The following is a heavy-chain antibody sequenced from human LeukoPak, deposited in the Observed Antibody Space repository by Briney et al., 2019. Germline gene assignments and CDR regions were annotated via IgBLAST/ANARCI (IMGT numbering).Heavy chain of an antibody. CDR1: GGSISSYY. CDR3: ARGVYIAAAQYGY. D-gene: IGHD6-13*01. V-gene: IGHV4-59*01. CDR2: IYYSGTT. J-gene: IGHJ4*02. Sequence: SETLSLTCTVAGGSISSYYWSWIRQPPGKGLEWIGYIYYSGTTNYNPSLRSRVTISVDTSKNQFSLKLSSVTAADTAVYYCARGVYIAAAQYGYWGQGTLVTVSS.